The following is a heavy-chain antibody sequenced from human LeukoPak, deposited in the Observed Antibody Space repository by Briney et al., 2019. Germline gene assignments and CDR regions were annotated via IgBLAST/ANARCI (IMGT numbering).Heavy chain of an antibody. D-gene: IGHD5-12*01. CDR2: ISGDTSYI. V-gene: IGHV3-21*06. J-gene: IGHJ4*02. Sequence: KTGGSLRLSCTASGFTFRSYSLNWVRQAPGKGLEWVPSISGDTSYIFYAASVKGRFTISRDNAKNSLSLQMNNLRDDDTAVYYCAKDLEYSGYEPFDSWGQGTLVTVSS. CDR3: AKDLEYSGYEPFDS. CDR1: GFTFRSYS.